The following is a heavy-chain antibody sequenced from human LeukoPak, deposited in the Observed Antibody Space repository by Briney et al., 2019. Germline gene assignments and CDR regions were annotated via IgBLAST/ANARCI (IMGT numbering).Heavy chain of an antibody. J-gene: IGHJ6*03. D-gene: IGHD5-24*01. V-gene: IGHV4-4*09. Sequence: SETLSLTCTVSGGSISSYYWSWIRQPPGKGLEWIGYIYTSGSTNYNPSLKSRVTISVDTSKNQFSLKLSSVTAADTAVYYCATRKKRWLQFVDCYYYYMDVWGKGTTVTVSS. CDR3: ATRKKRWLQFVDCYYYYMDV. CDR1: GGSISSYY. CDR2: IYTSGST.